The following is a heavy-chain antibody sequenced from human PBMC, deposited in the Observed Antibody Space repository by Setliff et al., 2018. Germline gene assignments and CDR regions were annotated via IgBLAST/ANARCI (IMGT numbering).Heavy chain of an antibody. V-gene: IGHV4-39*01. D-gene: IGHD3-10*01. J-gene: IGHJ6*03. CDR1: GGFINNGDYN. CDR3: ARHVGIRGRGYNYYYYYMDV. CDR2: TYYSGDT. Sequence: SETLSLTCTVSGGFINNGDYNWGWIRQPPGKGLEWIGSTYYSGDTSYNPSLKSRVTMSVDMSRNQFSLKLSSVTAADTAVYSCARHVGIRGRGYNYYYYYMDVWGKGTTVTVSS.